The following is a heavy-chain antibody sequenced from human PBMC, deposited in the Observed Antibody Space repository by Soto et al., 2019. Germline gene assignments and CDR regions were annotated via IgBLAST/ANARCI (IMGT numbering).Heavy chain of an antibody. D-gene: IGHD3-10*01. Sequence: GGSLRLSCAASGFTFSSYSMNWVRQAPGKGLEWVSSISSSSSYIYYADSVKGRFTISRDNAKNSLYLQMNSLRAEDTAVYYCARDPGWFGEFDYWGQGTLVTVSS. CDR3: ARDPGWFGEFDY. J-gene: IGHJ4*02. V-gene: IGHV3-21*01. CDR2: ISSSSSYI. CDR1: GFTFSSYS.